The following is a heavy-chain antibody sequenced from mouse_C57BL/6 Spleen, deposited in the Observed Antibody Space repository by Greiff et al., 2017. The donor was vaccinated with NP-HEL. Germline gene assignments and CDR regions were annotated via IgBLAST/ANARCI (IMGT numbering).Heavy chain of an antibody. J-gene: IGHJ4*01. CDR1: GYTFTSYW. CDR3: AGSNPYYAMDY. V-gene: IGHV1-61*01. CDR2: IYPSDSET. D-gene: IGHD2-5*01. Sequence: QVQLQQPGAELVRPGSSVKLSCKASGYTFTSYWMDWVKQRPGQGLEWIGNIYPSDSETHYNQKFKDKATLTVDKSSSTAYMQLSSLTSEDSAVYYCAGSNPYYAMDYWGQGTSVTVSS.